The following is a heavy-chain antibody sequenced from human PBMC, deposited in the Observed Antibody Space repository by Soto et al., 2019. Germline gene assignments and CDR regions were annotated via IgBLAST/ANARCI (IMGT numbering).Heavy chain of an antibody. V-gene: IGHV4-30-4*01. CDR2: IYDSGSS. D-gene: IGHD5-12*01. CDR1: GASISSGDYF. J-gene: IGHJ4*02. Sequence: SETLSLTCTVSGASISSGDYFWSWIRQSQGKGLQWIGYIYDSGSSYYNPSPKSRVTMSVDTSKNQFSLKLSAVTAADTAVYYCAREKGYISGPKNFDYWGQGTLFTVFS. CDR3: AREKGYISGPKNFDY.